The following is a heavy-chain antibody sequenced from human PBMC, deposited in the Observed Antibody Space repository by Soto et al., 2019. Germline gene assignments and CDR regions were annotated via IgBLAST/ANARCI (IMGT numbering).Heavy chain of an antibody. CDR2: ISSSSSYI. CDR3: ARDFGGLTRPNYYYGMDV. D-gene: IGHD3-16*01. CDR1: GFTFSSYS. J-gene: IGHJ6*02. V-gene: IGHV3-21*01. Sequence: GGSLRLSCAASGFTFSSYSMNWVRQAPGKGLEWVSSISSSSSYIYYADSVKGRFTISRDNAKNSLYLQMNSLRAEDTAVYYCARDFGGLTRPNYYYGMDVWGQGTTVTVSS.